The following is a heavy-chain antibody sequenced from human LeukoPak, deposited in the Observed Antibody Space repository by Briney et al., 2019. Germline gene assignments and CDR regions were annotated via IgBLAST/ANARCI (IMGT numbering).Heavy chain of an antibody. CDR3: ARDRWELTNYYDSSEDMDV. Sequence: ASVKVSCKASGYTFTNYDINWVRQATGQGLEWMGRLNPNSANTGYAQKFQGRLTLTRNTSISTAYMELSSLTSEDTAVYYCARDRWELTNYYDSSEDMDVWGKGATVTVSS. V-gene: IGHV1-8*03. J-gene: IGHJ6*03. CDR1: GYTFTNYD. D-gene: IGHD3-22*01. CDR2: LNPNSANT.